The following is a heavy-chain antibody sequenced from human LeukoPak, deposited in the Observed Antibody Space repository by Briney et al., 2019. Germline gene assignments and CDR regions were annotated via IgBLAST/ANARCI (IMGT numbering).Heavy chain of an antibody. CDR1: GGSFSGYY. CDR2: INHSGST. V-gene: IGHV4-34*01. J-gene: IGHJ6*03. Sequence: PSETLSLTCAVYGGSFSGYYWSWIRQPPGKGLEWIGEINHSGSTNYNPSLKSRVTISVDTSKNQFSLKLSSVTAADTAVYYCAGQKFYYYMDVWGKGTTVTISS. CDR3: AGQKFYYYMDV.